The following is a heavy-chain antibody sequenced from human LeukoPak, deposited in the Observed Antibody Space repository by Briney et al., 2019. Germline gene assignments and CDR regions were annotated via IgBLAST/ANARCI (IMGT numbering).Heavy chain of an antibody. CDR2: IYYSGRT. CDR1: GGSISSSSYY. CDR3: ARHNYSSGWPHPFDY. J-gene: IGHJ4*02. V-gene: IGHV4-39*01. Sequence: SETLSFTCTVPGGSISSSSYYWGWIRQPPGKGLEWIASIYYSGRTYYNPSLKSPVTISVDTSKNPSSLKLSSVTAADTAEYYWARHNYSSGWPHPFDYWGQGTLVTVSS. D-gene: IGHD6-19*01.